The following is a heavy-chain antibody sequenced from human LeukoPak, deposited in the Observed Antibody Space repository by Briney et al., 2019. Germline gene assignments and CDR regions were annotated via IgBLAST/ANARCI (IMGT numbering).Heavy chain of an antibody. V-gene: IGHV1-46*01. CDR2: INPSDGST. CDR3: ARAWRYTDWFDP. D-gene: IGHD1-14*01. CDR1: GYTFTSYY. Sequence: ASVKVSCKASGYTFTSYYMHWVRQAPGQGREWMGVINPSDGSTTYAQKFQGRVIVTRDTSTSTVYMELSSLRSGDTAVYYCARAWRYTDWFDPWGQGTLVTVSS. J-gene: IGHJ5*02.